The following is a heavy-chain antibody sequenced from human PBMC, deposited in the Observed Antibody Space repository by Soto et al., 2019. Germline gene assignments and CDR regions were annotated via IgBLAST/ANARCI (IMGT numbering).Heavy chain of an antibody. CDR3: ARTETYYYDSSGYYLFDY. CDR1: GFSLSNARMG. Sequence: QVTLKESGPVLVKPTETLTLTCTVSGFSLSNARMGVSWIRQPPGKALEWLAHIFSNDEKSYSTSLKSRLTNSKDTAKSQVGLTMTNMDPVDTATYYCARTETYYYDSSGYYLFDYWGQGTLVTVSS. CDR2: IFSNDEK. V-gene: IGHV2-26*01. J-gene: IGHJ4*02. D-gene: IGHD3-22*01.